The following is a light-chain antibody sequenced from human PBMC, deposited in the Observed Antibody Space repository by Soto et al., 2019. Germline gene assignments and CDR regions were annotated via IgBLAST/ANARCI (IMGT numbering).Light chain of an antibody. J-gene: IGKJ2*01. CDR1: QSVSNNY. Sequence: EVVLTQSPGTLSLSPGERATLSCRASQSVSNNYFAWDQQKPGQAPRLLIFGSSDRATGIPDRFSGSGSGTDFTLTISRLEPEHFAVYYCQQYGSSPPYTFGQGTKLEIK. V-gene: IGKV3-20*01. CDR2: GSS. CDR3: QQYGSSPPYT.